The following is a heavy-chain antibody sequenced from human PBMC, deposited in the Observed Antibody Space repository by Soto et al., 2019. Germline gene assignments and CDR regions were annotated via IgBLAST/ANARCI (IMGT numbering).Heavy chain of an antibody. D-gene: IGHD6-6*01. Sequence: ASVKVSCKASGYTFTGYYMHWVRQAPGQGLEWMGWINPNSGDTNYGQKFQGRVTMTRDTSISTAYMELSRLRSDDTAVYYCARSVSSIAARPDYWGQGTLVTVSS. V-gene: IGHV1-2*02. CDR1: GYTFTGYY. CDR3: ARSVSSIAARPDY. J-gene: IGHJ4*02. CDR2: INPNSGDT.